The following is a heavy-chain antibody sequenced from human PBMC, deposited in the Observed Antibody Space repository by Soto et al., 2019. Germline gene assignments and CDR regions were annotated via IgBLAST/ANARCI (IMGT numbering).Heavy chain of an antibody. J-gene: IGHJ6*02. CDR2: IIPIFGTA. CDR1: GGTFSSYA. V-gene: IGHV1-69*12. D-gene: IGHD1-7*01. CDR3: ARVSVYNWNYHYYYYGMDV. Sequence: QVQLVQSGAEVKKPGSSVKVSCKASGGTFSSYAISWVRQAPGQGLEWMGGIIPIFGTANYAQKFQGRVTITADESTSTAYMELSSRRSEDTAVYYCARVSVYNWNYHYYYYGMDVWGQGTTVTVSS.